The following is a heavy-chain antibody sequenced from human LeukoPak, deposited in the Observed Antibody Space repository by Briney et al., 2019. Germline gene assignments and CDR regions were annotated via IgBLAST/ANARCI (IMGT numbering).Heavy chain of an antibody. CDR2: INPNSGGT. Sequence: SVKVSCKASGYTFTGYYMHWVRQAPGQGLEWMGWINPNSGGTNYAQKFQGRVTMTRDTSTSTAYMELSRLRSDDTAVYYCARDSGIAVAGTSFDYWGQGTLVTVSS. J-gene: IGHJ4*02. D-gene: IGHD6-19*01. V-gene: IGHV1-2*02. CDR3: ARDSGIAVAGTSFDY. CDR1: GYTFTGYY.